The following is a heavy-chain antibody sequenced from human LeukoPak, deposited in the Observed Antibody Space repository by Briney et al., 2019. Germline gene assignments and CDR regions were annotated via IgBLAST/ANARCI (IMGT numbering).Heavy chain of an antibody. Sequence: GASVKVSCKASGYTFTGYYMHWVRQAPGQGLEWMGRINPNSGGTNYAQKFQGRVTMTRDTSISTAYMELSRLRSDDTAVYYCARDSVVPAVNYNWFDPWGQGTLVTVSS. D-gene: IGHD2-2*01. CDR1: GYTFTGYY. V-gene: IGHV1-2*06. J-gene: IGHJ5*02. CDR3: ARDSVVPAVNYNWFDP. CDR2: INPNSGGT.